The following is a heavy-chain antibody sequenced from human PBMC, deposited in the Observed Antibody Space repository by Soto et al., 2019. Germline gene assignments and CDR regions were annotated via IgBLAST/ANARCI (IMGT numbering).Heavy chain of an antibody. CDR2: IYYSGGT. J-gene: IGHJ6*03. CDR1: GGSISSYY. CDR3: ARLQGDYYHYYYMDV. V-gene: IGHV4-59*01. Sequence: SETLSLTCTVSGGSISSYYWSWIRQPPGRGLEWIGYIYYSGGTNYNPSLKRRLTISVDTSKNQFSLQLSSVTAADTAVYFCARLQGDYYHYYYMDVWGKGTTVTVSS.